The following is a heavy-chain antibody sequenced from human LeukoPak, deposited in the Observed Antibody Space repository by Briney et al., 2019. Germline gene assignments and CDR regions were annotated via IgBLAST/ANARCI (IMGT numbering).Heavy chain of an antibody. V-gene: IGHV3-11*04. CDR2: IADSGTTM. CDR1: GFTFSDYY. J-gene: IGHJ4*02. Sequence: NSGGSLRLSCAASGFTFSDYYMTWIRQAPGKGLEWISYIADSGTTMYYADSVKGRFAISRDNAKNSLYLQMNSLRVEDTAVYYCARGADGDFFDYWGQGTLVTVSS. D-gene: IGHD2-21*01. CDR3: ARGADGDFFDY.